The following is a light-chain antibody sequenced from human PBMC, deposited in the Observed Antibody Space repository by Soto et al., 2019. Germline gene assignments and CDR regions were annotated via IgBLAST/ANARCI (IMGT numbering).Light chain of an antibody. J-gene: IGKJ4*01. Sequence: DIQMTQSPSSVSASVGDRVTITCRASQGINNWLAWYQQKPGKAPELLIYAVSYLQSGVPSRFSGSGSGTDFTLTISSLQSEDFETYFCKQSSAFPLTLGGGTKVDIK. CDR3: KQSSAFPLT. CDR1: QGINNW. V-gene: IGKV1-12*01. CDR2: AVS.